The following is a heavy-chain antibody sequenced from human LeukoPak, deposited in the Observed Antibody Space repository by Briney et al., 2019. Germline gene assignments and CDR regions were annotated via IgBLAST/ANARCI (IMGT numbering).Heavy chain of an antibody. CDR1: GFTFSSYW. CDR3: AKGVVTAVTHFDQ. D-gene: IGHD4-11*01. CDR2: ISASGGST. J-gene: IGHJ4*02. Sequence: PGGSLRLSCAASGFTFSSYWMHWVRQAPGKGLEWVSAISASGGSTFYADSVKGRFTISRDNSKNTMYLQMNSLRAEDTAVYYCAKGVVTAVTHFDQWGQGTLVTVSS. V-gene: IGHV3-23*01.